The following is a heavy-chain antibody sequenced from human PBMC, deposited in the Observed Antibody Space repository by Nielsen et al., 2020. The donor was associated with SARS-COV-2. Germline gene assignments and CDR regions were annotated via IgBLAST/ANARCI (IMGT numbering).Heavy chain of an antibody. CDR2: INHSGST. Sequence: SETLSLTCAVYGGSFSGYYWSWIRQPPGKGLEWIGEINHSGSTNYNPSLKSRVTISVDTSKNQFSLKLSSVTAADTAVYYCARGGRVRSPSGDYWGQGTLVTVSS. CDR1: GGSFSGYY. V-gene: IGHV4-34*01. CDR3: ARGGRVRSPSGDY. D-gene: IGHD1-26*01. J-gene: IGHJ4*02.